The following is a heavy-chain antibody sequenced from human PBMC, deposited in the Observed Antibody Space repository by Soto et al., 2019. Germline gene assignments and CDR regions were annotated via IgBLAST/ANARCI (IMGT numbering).Heavy chain of an antibody. J-gene: IGHJ4*02. CDR1: GFRFSSYS. CDR3: ATMNGYFEY. D-gene: IGHD3-22*01. Sequence: GGSLRLSCADSGFRFSSYSMIWVRQTPGKGLEWVAAITATGDRTYYADSVTGRFTISRDNSKKTHYLQMTSLRAEDTAMYYCATMNGYFEYWGQGTPVTVSS. CDR2: ITATGDRT. V-gene: IGHV3-23*01.